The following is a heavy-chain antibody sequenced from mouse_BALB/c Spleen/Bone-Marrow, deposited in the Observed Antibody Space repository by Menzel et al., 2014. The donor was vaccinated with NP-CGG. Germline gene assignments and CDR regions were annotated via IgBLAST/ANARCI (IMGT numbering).Heavy chain of an antibody. D-gene: IGHD2-10*02. J-gene: IGHJ3*01. CDR3: ARAGYGNYEAWFAY. CDR2: IDPYNGGT. V-gene: IGHV1S135*01. CDR1: GYSFTDYN. Sequence: EVKLVESGPELVKPGASVKVSCKASGYSFTDYNMYWVKQCHGKSLEWIGYIDPYNGGTSYNQKFKGKATLTVDKSSSTAFMHLNSLTSEDSAVYYCARAGYGNYEAWFAYWGQGTLVTVSA.